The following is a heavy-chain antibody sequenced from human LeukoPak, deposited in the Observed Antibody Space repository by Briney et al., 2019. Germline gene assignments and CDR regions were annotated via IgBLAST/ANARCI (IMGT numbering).Heavy chain of an antibody. CDR1: GLTFSGYG. D-gene: IGHD3-16*01. CDR2: IWYDGSKK. Sequence: TGGSLRLSCAASGLTFSGYGMHWVRQAPGKGLEWVALIWYDGSKKFYADSVRGRFTISRDNSKNTLSLQMNSLRAEDTAVYYCARARGTTPNYFDSGGQGTLVTVSS. V-gene: IGHV3-33*01. CDR3: ARARGTTPNYFDS. J-gene: IGHJ4*02.